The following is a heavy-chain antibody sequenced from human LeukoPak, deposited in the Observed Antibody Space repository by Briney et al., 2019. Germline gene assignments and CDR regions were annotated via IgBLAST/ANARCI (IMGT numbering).Heavy chain of an antibody. Sequence: SETLSLTFTVSGGSISSSSYYWGWIRQPPGKGLEWMGYIYYSGSTNYNPSLKSRVTISVDTSKNQFSLKLSSVTAADTAVYYCARDERVGATSDAFDIWGQGTMVTVSS. J-gene: IGHJ3*02. CDR1: GGSISSSSYY. D-gene: IGHD1-26*01. V-gene: IGHV4-61*01. CDR2: IYYSGST. CDR3: ARDERVGATSDAFDI.